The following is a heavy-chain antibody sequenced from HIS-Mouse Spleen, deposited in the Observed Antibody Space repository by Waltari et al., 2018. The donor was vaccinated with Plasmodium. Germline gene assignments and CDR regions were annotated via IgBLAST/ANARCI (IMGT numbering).Heavy chain of an antibody. CDR3: ASSWYWYFDL. CDR1: GFTFRSYW. J-gene: IGHJ2*01. Sequence: EVQLVESGGGLVQPGGSLRLSCAASGFTFRSYWRSWVRQAPGKGLEWVANRKQDGSEKYYVDSVKGRFTISRDNAKNSLYLQMNSLRAEDTAVYYCASSWYWYFDLWGRGTLVTVSS. CDR2: RKQDGSEK. V-gene: IGHV3-7*01. D-gene: IGHD6-13*01.